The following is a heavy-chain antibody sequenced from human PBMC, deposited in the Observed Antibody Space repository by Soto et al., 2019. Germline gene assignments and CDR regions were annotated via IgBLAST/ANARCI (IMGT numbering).Heavy chain of an antibody. CDR2: ISSSGSTI. D-gene: IGHD5-18*01. Sequence: EVQLVESGGGLVQPGGSLRLSCAASGFTFSSYEMNWVRQAPGKGLEWVSYISSSGSTIYYADSVKGRFTISRDNAKNSLYLQMNILRAEDTAVYYCASVDTAMAPYYYYGMDVWGQGTTVTVSS. J-gene: IGHJ6*02. CDR3: ASVDTAMAPYYYYGMDV. CDR1: GFTFSSYE. V-gene: IGHV3-48*03.